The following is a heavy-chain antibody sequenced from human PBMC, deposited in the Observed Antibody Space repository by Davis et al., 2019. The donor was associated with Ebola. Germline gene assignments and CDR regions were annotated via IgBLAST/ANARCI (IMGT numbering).Heavy chain of an antibody. CDR1: GGTFSSYA. V-gene: IGHV1-69*13. CDR2: IIPIFGTA. D-gene: IGHD5-24*01. J-gene: IGHJ4*02. Sequence: SVKVSCKASGGTFSSYAISWVRQAPGQGLEWMGGIIPIFGTANYAQKFQGRVTITADESTSTAYMELSSLRSEDTAVYYCARMATTRYYFDYWGQGTLVTVSS. CDR3: ARMATTRYYFDY.